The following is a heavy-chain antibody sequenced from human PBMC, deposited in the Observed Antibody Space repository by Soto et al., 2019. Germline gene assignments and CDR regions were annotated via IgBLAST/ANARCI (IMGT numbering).Heavy chain of an antibody. CDR2: IKQDGSEK. CDR1: GFTFSSYW. CDR3: ARDRGVDYDFWSGYLLTDYYYYYMDV. V-gene: IGHV3-7*01. D-gene: IGHD3-3*01. Sequence: EVQLVESGGGLVQPGGSLRLSCAASGFTFSSYWMSWVRQAPGKGLEWVANIKQDGSEKYYVDSVKGRFTISRDNAKNSLYLQMNSLRAEDTAVYYCARDRGVDYDFWSGYLLTDYYYYYMDVWGKGTTVTVSS. J-gene: IGHJ6*03.